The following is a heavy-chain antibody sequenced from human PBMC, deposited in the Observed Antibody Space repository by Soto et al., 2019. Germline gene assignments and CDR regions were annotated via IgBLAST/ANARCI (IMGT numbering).Heavy chain of an antibody. J-gene: IGHJ5*02. CDR2: IIPIFGTA. CDR1: GGTFSSYA. Sequence: QVQLVQSGAEVKKPGSSVKVSCKASGGTFSSYAISWVRQAPGQGLEWMGGIIPIFGTANYAQKFQGRVTITADESTSTAYMELSSLRSEDTAVYYCARSGRIAVAVRGTNNWFDPWGQGTLVTVSS. V-gene: IGHV1-69*01. D-gene: IGHD6-19*01. CDR3: ARSGRIAVAVRGTNNWFDP.